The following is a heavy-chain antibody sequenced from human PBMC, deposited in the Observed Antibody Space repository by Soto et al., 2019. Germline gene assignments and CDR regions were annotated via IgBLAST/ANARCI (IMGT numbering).Heavy chain of an antibody. V-gene: IGHV1-69*01. J-gene: IGHJ4*02. CDR3: ARLGHPGH. Sequence: QVQLVQSGAEVKKPGSSVKVSCTASGGSLRNSVISWVRQAPAQRLEWMGGVIPILGTANYAQKFQGRVTMTADEATSTTYHDLSKLSPDDTAVYYCARLGHPGHWGPGTLVIVSS. CDR2: VIPILGTA. CDR1: GGSLRNSV.